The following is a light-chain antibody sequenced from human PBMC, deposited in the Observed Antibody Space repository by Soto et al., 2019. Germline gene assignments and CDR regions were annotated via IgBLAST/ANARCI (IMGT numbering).Light chain of an antibody. Sequence: DIQMTQSPSSLSASVGDRVTSTCRASQSISSYLNWYQQKPGKAPKIRIYAASSLQSRVPSRFSASGSGTDFTLTISSLQPDDFATYYFQQSYSTPRTFGQATKLEIK. V-gene: IGKV1-39*01. CDR1: QSISSY. CDR3: QQSYSTPRT. J-gene: IGKJ2*01. CDR2: AAS.